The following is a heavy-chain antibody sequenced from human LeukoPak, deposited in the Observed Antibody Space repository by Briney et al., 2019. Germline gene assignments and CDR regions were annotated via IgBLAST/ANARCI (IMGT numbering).Heavy chain of an antibody. V-gene: IGHV3-23*01. CDR2: ISGSGGST. CDR1: GFTFSSYA. CDR3: AKDSLWFGELSFDY. J-gene: IGHJ4*02. Sequence: GGSLRLSCAASGFTFSSYAMSWVRQAPGKGLEWVSAISGSGGSTYYADSVKGRFTISRDNSKNTLYLQMNSLRAGDTAVYYCAKDSLWFGELSFDYWGQGTLVTVSS. D-gene: IGHD3-10*01.